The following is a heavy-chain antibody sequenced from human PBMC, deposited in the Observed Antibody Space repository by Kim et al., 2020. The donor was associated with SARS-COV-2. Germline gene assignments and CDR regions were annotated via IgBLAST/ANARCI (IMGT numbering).Heavy chain of an antibody. CDR3: ARALSHSGYGPPAKHYYYYGMDV. V-gene: IGHV1-46*01. J-gene: IGHJ6*02. Sequence: ASVKVSCKASGYTFTSYYMHWVRQAPGQGLEWMGIINPSGGSTSYAQKFQGRVTMTRDTSTSTVYMELSSLRSEDTAVYYCARALSHSGYGPPAKHYYYYGMDVWGQGTTVTVSS. CDR1: GYTFTSYY. D-gene: IGHD5-12*01. CDR2: INPSGGST.